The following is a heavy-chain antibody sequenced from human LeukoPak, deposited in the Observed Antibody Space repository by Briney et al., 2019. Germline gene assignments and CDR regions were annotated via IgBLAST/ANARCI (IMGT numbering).Heavy chain of an antibody. CDR3: ARDSLAYCGGDCHTGGMDV. D-gene: IGHD2-21*02. J-gene: IGHJ6*02. Sequence: SETLSLTCTVSGGSISSGDYYWSWIHQPPGKGLEWIGYIYYSGSTYYNPSLKSRVTISVDTSKNQFSLKLSSVTAADTAVYYCARDSLAYCGGDCHTGGMDVWGQGTTVTVSS. V-gene: IGHV4-30-4*01. CDR1: GGSISSGDYY. CDR2: IYYSGST.